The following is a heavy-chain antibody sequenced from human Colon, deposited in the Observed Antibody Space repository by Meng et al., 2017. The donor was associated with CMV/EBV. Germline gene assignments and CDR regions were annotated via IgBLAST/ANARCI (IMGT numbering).Heavy chain of an antibody. CDR1: GYNLTGYY. Sequence: ASVKVSCKTSGYNLTGYYIHWVRQAPGQGLEWRAYISPKSGGINYAQKFQGRVTVTWDTSIRTTYMGKSSLSPYDTAVYYCASPYGSGSFWAGRHYGMDVWGQGTTVTVSS. V-gene: IGHV1-2*02. D-gene: IGHD3-10*01. J-gene: IGHJ6*02. CDR3: ASPYGSGSFWAGRHYGMDV. CDR2: ISPKSGGI.